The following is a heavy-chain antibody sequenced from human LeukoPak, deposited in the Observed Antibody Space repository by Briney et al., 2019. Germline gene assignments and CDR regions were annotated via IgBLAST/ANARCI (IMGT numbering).Heavy chain of an antibody. CDR2: ISTYNGNT. CDR3: ARDVPSILWWRDAFDI. D-gene: IGHD2-21*01. CDR1: GYTFTPYG. V-gene: IGHV1-18*01. J-gene: IGHJ3*02. Sequence: ASVKVSCKASGYTFTPYGITWVRQSPGQGLEWMGWISTYNGNTDYAPKLQGRVTMTTDTSTSTAYMELRRLRSDDTAVYYCARDVPSILWWRDAFDIWGQGTMVTVSS.